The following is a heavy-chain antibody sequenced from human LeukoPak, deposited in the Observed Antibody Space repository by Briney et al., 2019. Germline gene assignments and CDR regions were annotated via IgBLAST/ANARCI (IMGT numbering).Heavy chain of an antibody. CDR1: GGSISSGGYY. CDR3: ARAYSSSSEAFDI. D-gene: IGHD6-6*01. V-gene: IGHV4-30-2*01. J-gene: IGHJ3*02. Sequence: PSETLSLTCTVSGGSISSGGYYWSWIRQPPGKGLEWIGYIYHSGSTYYNPSLKSRVTISVDRSKNQFSLKLSSVTAADTAVYYCARAYSSSSEAFDIWGQGTMVTVSS. CDR2: IYHSGST.